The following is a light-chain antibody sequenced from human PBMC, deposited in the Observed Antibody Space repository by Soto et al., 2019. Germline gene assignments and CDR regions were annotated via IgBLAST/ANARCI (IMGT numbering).Light chain of an antibody. V-gene: IGLV2-14*01. CDR2: DVS. CDR1: SSDVGGYNY. CDR3: SSYTSSSTAYVV. Sequence: SALTQPASVSGSPGQSITISCTGTSSDVGGYNYVSWYQQHPGKAPKLMIYDVSNRPSGVSNRFSGSKSGNTASLTISGLQAEDEADYYCSSYTSSSTAYVVFGGGTKETVL. J-gene: IGLJ2*01.